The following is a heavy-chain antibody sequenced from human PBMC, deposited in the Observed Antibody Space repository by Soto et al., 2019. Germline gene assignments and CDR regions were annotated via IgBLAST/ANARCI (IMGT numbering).Heavy chain of an antibody. D-gene: IGHD2-2*01. V-gene: IGHV1-3*01. CDR2: INAGNGNT. Sequence: QVPLVQSGAEVKKPGASVKVSCKASGYTFTSYAMHWVRQAPGQRLEWMGWINAGNGNTKYSQKFQGRVTITRDTSASTAYMELSSLRSEDTAVYYCARDEGSVYCSSTSCYFNWFDPWGQGTLVTVSS. J-gene: IGHJ5*02. CDR1: GYTFTSYA. CDR3: ARDEGSVYCSSTSCYFNWFDP.